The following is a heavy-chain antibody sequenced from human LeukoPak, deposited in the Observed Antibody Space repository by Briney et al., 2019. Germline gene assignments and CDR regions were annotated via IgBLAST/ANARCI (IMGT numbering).Heavy chain of an antibody. D-gene: IGHD2-15*01. CDR2: IYYSGST. Sequence: SETLSLTCTVSGGSISSGDYYWSWIRQPPGKGLEWIGYIYYSGSTYYNPSLKSRVTISVDTSKNQFSLKLSSVTAADTAVYYCARGGVKKYCSGGSCYPGPYYFDHWGQGTLVTVSS. CDR1: GGSISSGDYY. CDR3: ARGGVKKYCSGGSCYPGPYYFDH. J-gene: IGHJ4*02. V-gene: IGHV4-30-4*08.